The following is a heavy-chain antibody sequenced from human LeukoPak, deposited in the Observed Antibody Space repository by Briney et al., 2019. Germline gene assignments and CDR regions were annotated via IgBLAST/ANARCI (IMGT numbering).Heavy chain of an antibody. CDR1: GFTFSSYW. J-gene: IGHJ2*01. CDR2: IKQDGSEE. D-gene: IGHD5-12*01. CDR3: ARVQLGGSWFFDL. Sequence: PGGSLRLSCAASGFTFSSYWMSWVRQAPGTGLEWVANIKQDGSEEYYVDSVRGRLTISRDNAKNSLYLQMNSLRAEDTAVYYCARVQLGGSWFFDLWGRGTLDTVSS. V-gene: IGHV3-7*03.